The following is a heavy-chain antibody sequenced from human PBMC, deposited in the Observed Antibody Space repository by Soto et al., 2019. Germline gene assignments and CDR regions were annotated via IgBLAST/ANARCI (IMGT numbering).Heavy chain of an antibody. D-gene: IGHD2-15*01. Sequence: GASVKVSCKASGYTFTSYAISCVRPAPGQGLEWMGGIIPIFGTANYAQKFQGRVTITADESTSTAYMELSSLRSEDTAVYYCGLGIVVVVAARVDYWGQGTLVTVSS. CDR3: GLGIVVVVAARVDY. CDR2: IIPIFGTA. CDR1: GYTFTSYA. V-gene: IGHV1-69*13. J-gene: IGHJ4*02.